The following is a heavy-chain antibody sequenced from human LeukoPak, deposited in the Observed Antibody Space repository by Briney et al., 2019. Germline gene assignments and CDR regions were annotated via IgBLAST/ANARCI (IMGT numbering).Heavy chain of an antibody. CDR3: ARKENVYYYFDY. D-gene: IGHD3-10*01. V-gene: IGHV4-28*01. CDR2: IYHSGTT. J-gene: IGHJ4*02. CDR1: GYSITSSSW. Sequence: PSETPSLTCAVSGYSITSSSWWGWIRQPPGKGLEWIGYIYHSGTTYYNPSLQSRVTMSVDTSKNQFSLKLSSVTAVDTAVYYCARKENVYYYFDYWGQGTPVTVSS.